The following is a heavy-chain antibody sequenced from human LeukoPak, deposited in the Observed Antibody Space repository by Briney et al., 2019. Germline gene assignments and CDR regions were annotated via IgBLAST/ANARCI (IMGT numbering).Heavy chain of an antibody. Sequence: GGSLILSCAASGFTFSSYAMSWDRQAPGKVLEWVSAISGSGGSTYYADSVKGRFTISRDNSKNTLYLQMNSLRAEDTAVYYCAKEVFYSSSSRAFDYWGQGTLVTVSS. CDR3: AKEVFYSSSSRAFDY. CDR1: GFTFSSYA. D-gene: IGHD6-6*01. CDR2: ISGSGGST. J-gene: IGHJ4*02. V-gene: IGHV3-23*01.